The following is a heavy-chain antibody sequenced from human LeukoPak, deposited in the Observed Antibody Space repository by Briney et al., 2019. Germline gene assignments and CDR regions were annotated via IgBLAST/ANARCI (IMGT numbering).Heavy chain of an antibody. D-gene: IGHD1-26*01. CDR1: GFTFSSYE. CDR3: ASAGWDPSFDL. Sequence: GGSLRLSCAASGFTFSSYEMNWVRQAPGKGLEWVSYISSSGSTIYYADSVKGRFTSSRDNAKNSLYLHMNSLRAEDTAVYYCASAGWDPSFDLWGQGSLVTVSS. J-gene: IGHJ4*02. V-gene: IGHV3-48*03. CDR2: ISSSGSTI.